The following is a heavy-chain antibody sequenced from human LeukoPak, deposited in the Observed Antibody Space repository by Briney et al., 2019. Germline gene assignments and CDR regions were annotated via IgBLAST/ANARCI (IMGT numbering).Heavy chain of an antibody. Sequence: EASVKVSCKASGYTFTSYGISWVRQAPGQGLEWMGWISAYNGNTNYAQKLQGRVTMTTDTSTSTAYMELRSLRSDDTAVYYCARLVGTGPYYYDSSGYSPPDYWGQGTLVTVSS. J-gene: IGHJ4*02. CDR2: ISAYNGNT. V-gene: IGHV1-18*01. CDR1: GYTFTSYG. CDR3: ARLVGTGPYYYDSSGYSPPDY. D-gene: IGHD3-22*01.